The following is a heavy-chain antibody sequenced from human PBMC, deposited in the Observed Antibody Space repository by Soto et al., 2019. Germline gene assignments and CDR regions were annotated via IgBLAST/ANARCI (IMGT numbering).Heavy chain of an antibody. D-gene: IGHD6-13*01. V-gene: IGHV4-34*01. CDR2: INHSGST. CDR1: GGSFSGYY. Sequence: QVQLQQWGAGLLKPSETLSLTCAVYGGSFSGYYWSWIRQPPGKGLEWIGEINHSGSTNYNPSLKSRVTISVDTSKNQFSLKLSSVTAADTAVYYCARALLGSSWVYWGQGTLVTVSS. CDR3: ARALLGSSWVY. J-gene: IGHJ4*02.